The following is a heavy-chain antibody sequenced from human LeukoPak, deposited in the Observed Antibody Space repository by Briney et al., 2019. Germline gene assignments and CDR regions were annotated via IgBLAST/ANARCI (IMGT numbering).Heavy chain of an antibody. CDR1: GYTFTSYD. CDR2: MNPNSGNT. CDR3: ASAGTSGYYYYYMDV. V-gene: IGHV1-8*01. D-gene: IGHD1-7*01. J-gene: IGHJ6*03. Sequence: ASVKVSCKASGYTFTSYDINWVRQATGQGLEWMGWMNPNSGNTGYAQKFQSRVTMTRNTSISTAYMELSSLRSEDTAVYYCASAGTSGYYYYYMDVWGKGTTVTVSS.